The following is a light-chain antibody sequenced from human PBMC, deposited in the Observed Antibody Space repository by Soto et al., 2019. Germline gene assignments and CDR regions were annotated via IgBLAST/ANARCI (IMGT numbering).Light chain of an antibody. V-gene: IGLV1-44*01. J-gene: IGLJ2*01. CDR3: AAWDDSLNGVI. CDR1: SSNIGSNT. Sequence: QSVLTQPPSASGTLGQRVTISCSGSSSNIGSNTVNWYQQLPGTAPKLLIYSNNQRPSGVPDRFSGSKSGTSASLAISGLPSEDEADYYCAAWDDSLNGVIFGGGTKLTVL. CDR2: SNN.